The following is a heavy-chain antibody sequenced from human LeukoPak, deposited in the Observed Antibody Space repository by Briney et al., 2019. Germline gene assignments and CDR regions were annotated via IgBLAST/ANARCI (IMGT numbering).Heavy chain of an antibody. J-gene: IGHJ6*03. CDR3: ASQDIVVVPAAIPMDV. CDR2: IYYSGST. Sequence: SETLSLTCTVSGGSISSSSYYWGWIRQPPGKGLEWIGSIYYSGSTYYNPPLKSRVTISVDTSKNQFSLKLSSVTAAGTAVYYCASQDIVVVPAAIPMDVWGKGTTVTVSS. D-gene: IGHD2-2*02. CDR1: GGSISSSSYY. V-gene: IGHV4-39*01.